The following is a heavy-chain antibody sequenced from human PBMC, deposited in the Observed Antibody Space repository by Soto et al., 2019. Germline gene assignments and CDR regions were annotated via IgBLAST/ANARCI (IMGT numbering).Heavy chain of an antibody. CDR1: GVSISSGNW. CDR2: IFHDGTA. CDR3: ARLVYDTRLNYMYFDF. J-gene: IGHJ4*02. V-gene: IGHV4-4*02. D-gene: IGHD3-10*01. Sequence: ASETLSLTCAVSGVSISSGNWWAWVRQSPQRGLEYIGEIFHDGTANYYPSFERRVAISVDTSKNQFSLKLTSVTAADTAIYFCARLVYDTRLNYMYFDFWGQGTLVTVSS.